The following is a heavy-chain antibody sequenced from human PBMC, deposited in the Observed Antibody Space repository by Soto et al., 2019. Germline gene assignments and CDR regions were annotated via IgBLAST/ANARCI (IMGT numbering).Heavy chain of an antibody. CDR1: GFTFSDYA. Sequence: QVQLMESGGGVVQPGRSLRLSCAASGFTFSDYAVHWVRQAPGKGLEWVTLVSYDGSSKYFTDSVKGRFTISRDNSQKTLYLQMNSLRAEDTGVYFCARQGMAARKYFRKDLDVWGQGTTVIVSS. V-gene: IGHV3-30-3*01. CDR3: ARQGMAARKYFRKDLDV. J-gene: IGHJ6*02. CDR2: VSYDGSSK. D-gene: IGHD6-6*01.